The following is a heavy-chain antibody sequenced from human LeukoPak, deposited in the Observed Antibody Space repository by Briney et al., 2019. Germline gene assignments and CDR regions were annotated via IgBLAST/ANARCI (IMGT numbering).Heavy chain of an antibody. J-gene: IGHJ3*02. CDR1: GFTFSSYW. CDR3: ARESPKTVYYYDSSGSYMGAFDI. V-gene: IGHV3-7*01. CDR2: IKQDGSEK. Sequence: GGSLRLSCAASGFTFSSYWMSWVRQAPGKGLEWVANIKQDGSEKYYVDSVKGRFTIPRDNAKNSLYLQMNSLRAEDTAVYYCARESPKTVYYYDSSGSYMGAFDIWGQGTMVTVSS. D-gene: IGHD3-22*01.